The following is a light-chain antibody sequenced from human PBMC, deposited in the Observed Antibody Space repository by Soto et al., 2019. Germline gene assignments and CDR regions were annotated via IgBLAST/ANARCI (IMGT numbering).Light chain of an antibody. CDR2: KAS. CDR3: LQYHSYPLT. CDR1: QTISSW. Sequence: DIQMTQSPSTLSGSVGDRVTITCRASQTISSWLAWYQQKPGKAPKLLIYKASTLKSGVPSRFSGSGSGTDFTLTISSLQPEDFATYYCLQYHSYPLTFGGGTKVDIK. V-gene: IGKV1-5*03. J-gene: IGKJ4*01.